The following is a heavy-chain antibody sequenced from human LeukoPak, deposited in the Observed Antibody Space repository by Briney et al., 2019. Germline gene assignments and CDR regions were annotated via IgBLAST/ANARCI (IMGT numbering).Heavy chain of an antibody. Sequence: GGSLRLSCAASGFTFSSYSMNWVRQAPGKGLEWVSYISSSSTIYYADSVKGRFTISRDNAKNSLYLQMNSLRDEDTAVYYCARVGEQQLVHDAFDIWGQGTMVTVSS. CDR2: ISSSSTI. D-gene: IGHD6-13*01. J-gene: IGHJ3*02. CDR1: GFTFSSYS. CDR3: ARVGEQQLVHDAFDI. V-gene: IGHV3-48*02.